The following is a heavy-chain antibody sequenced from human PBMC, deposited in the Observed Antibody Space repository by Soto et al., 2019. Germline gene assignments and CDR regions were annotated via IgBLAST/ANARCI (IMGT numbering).Heavy chain of an antibody. D-gene: IGHD5-12*01. Sequence: PGGSLRLSCAASGISFSDHNVDWVRQAPGKGLEWVGRMRRKAEKYSTFYAASVRDRVTFSRDESENSVFLGINSLRREDTAVYYCAVDLVGTGSWWGQGTLVTVS. V-gene: IGHV3-72*01. CDR2: MRRKAEKYST. J-gene: IGHJ4*02. CDR1: GISFSDHN. CDR3: AVDLVGTGSW.